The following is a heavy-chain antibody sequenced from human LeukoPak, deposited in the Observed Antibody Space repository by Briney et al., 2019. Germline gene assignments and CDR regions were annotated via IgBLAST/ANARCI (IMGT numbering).Heavy chain of an antibody. Sequence: GGSLRLSCTASGFIFSNYWMTWVRQAPGKGLEWVAQINQDGSKEYYIDSVKARFSISRDNAMNSLSLQMNSLRAEDTAVYYCVRDGGVSGYDLLDYWGQGTLVTVSS. CDR3: VRDGGVSGYDLLDY. V-gene: IGHV3-7*01. CDR2: INQDGSKE. CDR1: GFIFSNYW. J-gene: IGHJ4*02. D-gene: IGHD5-12*01.